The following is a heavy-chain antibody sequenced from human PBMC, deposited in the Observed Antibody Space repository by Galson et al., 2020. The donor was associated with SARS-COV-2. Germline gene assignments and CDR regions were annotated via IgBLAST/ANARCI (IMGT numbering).Heavy chain of an antibody. CDR2: IYYSGST. J-gene: IGHJ5*02. D-gene: IGHD4-4*01. CDR1: GDSISTSTFS. V-gene: IGHV4-39*01. CDR3: ARHMRWCVSNYAFDP. Sequence: SETLSLTFTVPGDSISTSTFSWDWIRQPPAKGLEWTGSIYYSGSTYYNPSHRSRVTISVDTSKNQSSLKLSSVTAAVTAVYYCARHMRWCVSNYAFDPWGQGTLVTVS.